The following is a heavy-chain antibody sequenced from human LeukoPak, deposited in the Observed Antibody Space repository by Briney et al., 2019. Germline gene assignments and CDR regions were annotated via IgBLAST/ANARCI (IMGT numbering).Heavy chain of an antibody. CDR2: INPNIGGT. J-gene: IGHJ6*03. Sequence: ASVKVSCKASGFTFTGYYMHWVRQAPGQGLEWMGWINPNIGGTNYAQKFQGRVTMTRDTSISTAYMELSRLRSDDTAVYYCARVVAVAGTFFDYYYYYMDVWGKGTTVTVSS. V-gene: IGHV1-2*02. CDR3: ARVVAVAGTFFDYYYYYMDV. D-gene: IGHD6-19*01. CDR1: GFTFTGYY.